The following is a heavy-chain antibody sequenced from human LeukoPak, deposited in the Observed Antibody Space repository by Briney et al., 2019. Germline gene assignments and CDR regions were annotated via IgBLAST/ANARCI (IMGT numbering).Heavy chain of an antibody. CDR3: TRDSGYNAFDI. CDR2: IKEDGTAK. Sequence: PGGSLRLSCAASGSTCSSSWMAWVRQAPGKGLEWVGNIKEDGTAKNYVVSVRGRFTISRDNAKNSLYLQMNSLRGEDTAVYYCTRDSGYNAFDIWGQGTMVTVSS. V-gene: IGHV3-7*01. D-gene: IGHD5-12*01. CDR1: GSTCSSSW. J-gene: IGHJ3*02.